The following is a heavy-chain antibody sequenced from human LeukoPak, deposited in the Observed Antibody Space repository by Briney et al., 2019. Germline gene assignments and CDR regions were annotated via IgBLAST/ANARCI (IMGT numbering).Heavy chain of an antibody. V-gene: IGHV3-23*01. D-gene: IGHD6-13*01. CDR1: GFTFSAYA. J-gene: IGHJ4*02. Sequence: PGGSLRLSCGVSGFTFSAYAMTWVRQAPGKGLEWVSAISGDGAYTYYTDSVKGRFTTSRDNSKNTLYLQMNSLRAEDTAIYYCAKNAATGTAYYDYWGQGTLLTVSS. CDR3: AKNAATGTAYYDY. CDR2: ISGDGAYT.